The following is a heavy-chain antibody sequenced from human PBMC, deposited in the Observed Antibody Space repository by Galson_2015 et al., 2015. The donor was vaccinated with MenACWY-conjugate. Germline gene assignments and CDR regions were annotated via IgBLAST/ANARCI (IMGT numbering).Heavy chain of an antibody. D-gene: IGHD6-13*01. CDR1: GFIFGDYS. V-gene: IGHV3-49*03. Sequence: SLRLSCAASGFIFGDYSMSWFRQSPGKGLEWVGSIRNEAYGGTTEYAASVKGGFTISRDDSKSIAYLQMNSLKTEDTAVYYCTRDSVTSTWYEISDYWGQGTLVTVSS. J-gene: IGHJ4*02. CDR3: TRDSVTSTWYEISDY. CDR2: IRNEAYGGTT.